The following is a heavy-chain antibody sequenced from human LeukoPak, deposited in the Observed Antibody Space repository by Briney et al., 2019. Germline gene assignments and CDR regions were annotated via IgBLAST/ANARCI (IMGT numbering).Heavy chain of an antibody. Sequence: SSETLSLTCAVSGYSISSGYYWGWIRQPPGKGLEWIGSIYHSGSTYYNPSLKSRVTISVDTSKNQFSLKLSSVTAADTAVYYCATYYDFWGGYEQTYIDYWGQGTLVTVSS. V-gene: IGHV4-38-2*01. D-gene: IGHD3-3*01. J-gene: IGHJ4*02. CDR2: IYHSGST. CDR3: ATYYDFWGGYEQTYIDY. CDR1: GYSISSGYY.